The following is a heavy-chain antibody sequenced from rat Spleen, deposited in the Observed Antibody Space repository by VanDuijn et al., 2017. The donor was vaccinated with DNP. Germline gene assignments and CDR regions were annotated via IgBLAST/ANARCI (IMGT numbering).Heavy chain of an antibody. J-gene: IGHJ2*01. CDR1: GFTFSDYN. D-gene: IGHD1-8*01. CDR3: TRHDYSNYYFDY. Sequence: EVQLVESGGGLVQPGRSLKLSCAASGFTFSDYNMAWVRQAPKKGLEWVATIFYDGTSTYYRDSVKGRFTISRDIAKSTLYLQMDSLRSEDTATYYCTRHDYSNYYFDYWGRGVMVTVSS. CDR2: IFYDGTST. V-gene: IGHV5-7*01.